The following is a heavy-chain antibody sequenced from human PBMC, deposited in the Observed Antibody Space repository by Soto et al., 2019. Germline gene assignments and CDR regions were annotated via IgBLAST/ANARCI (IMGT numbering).Heavy chain of an antibody. V-gene: IGHV5-10-1*01. CDR3: ARHLERYCSSTSCHWFDP. J-gene: IGHJ5*02. Sequence: GESLKTSCKGSGYSFTSYWISWVRQMPGKGLEWMGRIDPSDSYTNYSPSFQGHVTISADKSISTAYLQRSSLKASDTAMYYCARHLERYCSSTSCHWFDPWGQGTLVTVSS. D-gene: IGHD2-2*01. CDR2: IDPSDSYT. CDR1: GYSFTSYW.